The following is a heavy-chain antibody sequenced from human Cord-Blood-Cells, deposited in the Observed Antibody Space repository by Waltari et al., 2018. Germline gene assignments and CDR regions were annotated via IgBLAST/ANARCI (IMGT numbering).Heavy chain of an antibody. D-gene: IGHD6-6*01. V-gene: IGHV4-39*01. CDR1: GGSISSSSYY. J-gene: IGHJ4*02. CDR2: IYYSGST. Sequence: QLQLQESGPGLVKPSEPLSLTYTVSGGSISSSSYYWGWIRHPPGKGLEWIGSIYYSGSTYYNPSLKSRVTISVDTSKNQFSLKLSSLTAADTAVYYCARHLFVSEYEYSSSSLGIGIDYWGQGTLVTVSS. CDR3: ARHLFVSEYEYSSSSLGIGIDY.